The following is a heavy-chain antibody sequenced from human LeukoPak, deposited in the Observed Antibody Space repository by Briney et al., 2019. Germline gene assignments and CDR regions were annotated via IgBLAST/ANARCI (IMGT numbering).Heavy chain of an antibody. CDR1: GFTFSSYG. CDR2: IKRDGSEQ. D-gene: IGHD3-3*01. Sequence: GGDLRLSCAATGFTFSSYGLSSVRQAPGKGLDCVANIKRDGSEQCYVDSVKGRFTIFRDNAKNSLDLQMDSLKAEDTAVYYCARDYGVVGRFDPWGQGTLVTVSS. V-gene: IGHV3-7*01. CDR3: ARDYGVVGRFDP. J-gene: IGHJ5*02.